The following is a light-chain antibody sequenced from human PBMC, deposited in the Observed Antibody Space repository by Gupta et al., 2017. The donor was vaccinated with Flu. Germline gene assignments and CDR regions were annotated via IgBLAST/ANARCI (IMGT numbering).Light chain of an antibody. CDR3: QSYEV. CDR2: EDD. CDR1: SGSIGLNY. J-gene: IGLJ2*01. Sequence: CTRSSGSIGLNYVQWYQQRPGTSPKNVIYEDDQRASGVPDRFSCSIDRSYNSASLTIAGLMTEDEADYYCQSYEVFGGGTKLTVL. V-gene: IGLV6-57*01.